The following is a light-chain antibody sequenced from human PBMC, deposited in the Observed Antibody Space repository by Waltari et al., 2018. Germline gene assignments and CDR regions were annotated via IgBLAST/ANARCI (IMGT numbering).Light chain of an antibody. CDR3: QQSYNSPVT. Sequence: DIQMTQSPSSLSASVGDRVTINCRASQSINNLLNWYQQKPGRAPEVLIYGASTLQSGVPSRFSGSGSGTGFTLTINNLQPEDFATYYCQQSYNSPVTFGGG. J-gene: IGKJ4*01. V-gene: IGKV1-39*01. CDR2: GAS. CDR1: QSINNL.